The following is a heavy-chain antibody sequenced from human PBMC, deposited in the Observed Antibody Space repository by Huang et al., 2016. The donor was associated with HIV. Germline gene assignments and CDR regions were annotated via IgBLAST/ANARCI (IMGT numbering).Heavy chain of an antibody. CDR2: ISSSSGYI. CDR1: GFTFSSYN. Sequence: EVQLVESGGGLVKPGGSLRLSCAASGFTFSSYNMNWVRQAPGKGLQGVSSISSSSGYIYYADSVKGRFTISRDNAKNSLYLQMNSLRAEDTAVYYCARAPIAVAGAFDFWGQGTLVTVSS. D-gene: IGHD6-19*01. J-gene: IGHJ4*02. CDR3: ARAPIAVAGAFDF. V-gene: IGHV3-21*01.